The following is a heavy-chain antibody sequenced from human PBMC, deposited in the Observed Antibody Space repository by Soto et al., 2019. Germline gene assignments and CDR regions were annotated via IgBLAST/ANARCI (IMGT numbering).Heavy chain of an antibody. CDR2: IWYDGSNK. J-gene: IGHJ4*02. D-gene: IGHD6-19*01. CDR1: GFTFSSYG. Sequence: QVQLVESGGGVVQPGRSLRLSCAASGFTFSSYGMHWVRQAPGKGLEWVAVIWYDGSNKYYADSVKGRFTISRDNSKNTLYLQMNSLTAEDTAVYSCASDLSTSSDWFDYWGQGTLVTVSS. CDR3: ASDLSTSSDWFDY. V-gene: IGHV3-33*01.